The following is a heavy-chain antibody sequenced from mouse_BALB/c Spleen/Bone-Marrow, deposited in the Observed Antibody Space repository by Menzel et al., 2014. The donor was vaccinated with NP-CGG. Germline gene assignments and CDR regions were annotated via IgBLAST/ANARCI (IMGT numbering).Heavy chain of an antibody. CDR1: GYTFTAYA. D-gene: IGHD1-1*01. CDR3: ARSYYGNYYAMDY. CDR2: ISTYSGNT. Sequence: SGPELVSPGVSVKISCKGSGYTFTAYAMHWVKQSHAKSLEWIGVISTYSGNTNYNQKFKGKATMTVDKSSSTAYMELARLTSEDSAIYYCARSYYGNYYAMDYWGQGTSVTVSS. J-gene: IGHJ4*01. V-gene: IGHV1-67*01.